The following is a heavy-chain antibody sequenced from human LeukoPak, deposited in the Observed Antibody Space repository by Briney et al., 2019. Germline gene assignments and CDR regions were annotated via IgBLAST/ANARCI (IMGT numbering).Heavy chain of an antibody. CDR2: IYWDDDK. Sequence: SGPTLVKPTQTLTLTCTFSGFSLSTSGVGVGWIRQPPGKALEWLALIYWDDDKRYSPSLKSRLTITKDTSKNQVVLTMTNMAPVDTATYYCAHRRPTMVRGVFVFDYWGQGTLVTVSS. V-gene: IGHV2-5*02. CDR3: AHRRPTMVRGVFVFDY. J-gene: IGHJ4*02. CDR1: GFSLSTSGVG. D-gene: IGHD3-10*01.